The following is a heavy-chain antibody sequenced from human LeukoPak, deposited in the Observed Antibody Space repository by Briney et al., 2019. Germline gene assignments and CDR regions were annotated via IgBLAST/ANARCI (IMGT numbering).Heavy chain of an antibody. Sequence: PGGSLRLSCVASGFTFSSYSMTWVRQAPGKGLEWVANIKKDGSEKYYVDSVKGRFTISRDNAKNSLYLQMNSLRVEDTAVYHCARISLDAFDVWGQGTMVTVAS. CDR3: ARISLDAFDV. J-gene: IGHJ3*01. V-gene: IGHV3-7*04. CDR2: IKKDGSEK. CDR1: GFTFSSYS.